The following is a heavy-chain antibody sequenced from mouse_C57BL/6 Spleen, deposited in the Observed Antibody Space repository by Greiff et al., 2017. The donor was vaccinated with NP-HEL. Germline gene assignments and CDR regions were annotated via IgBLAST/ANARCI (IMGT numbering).Heavy chain of an antibody. V-gene: IGHV1-82*01. D-gene: IGHD1-1*01. CDR1: GYAFSSSW. Sequence: VQLQHSGPELVKPGASVKISCKASGYAFSSSWMNWVKQRPGKGLEWIGRIYPGDGDTNYNGKFKGKATLTADKSSSTAYMELRSLTSEDSAVYFCARRASVVPYYFDYWGQGTTLTVSS. CDR3: ARRASVVPYYFDY. CDR2: IYPGDGDT. J-gene: IGHJ2*01.